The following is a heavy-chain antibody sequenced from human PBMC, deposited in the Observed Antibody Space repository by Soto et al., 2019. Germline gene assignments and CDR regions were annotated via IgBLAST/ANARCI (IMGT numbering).Heavy chain of an antibody. CDR2: INPDIGVT. CDR1: GYTFTNYY. Sequence: ASVKVSCKASGYTFTNYYINWVRQVPGQGLEWMGVINPDIGVTNYAQKFQGRVTMTRDTSTSTVSMELSSLRSEDTAVYYCARVLGTVVVLTPDTLDIWGKGTVFTV. J-gene: IGHJ3*02. CDR3: ARVLGTVVVLTPDTLDI. V-gene: IGHV1-46*03. D-gene: IGHD2-21*01.